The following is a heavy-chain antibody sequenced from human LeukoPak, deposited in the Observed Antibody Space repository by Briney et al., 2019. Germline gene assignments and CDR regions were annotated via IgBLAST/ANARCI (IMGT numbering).Heavy chain of an antibody. D-gene: IGHD2-2*01. CDR3: ARRAYCSCTSCDAVEIYY. CDR2: INAYNGDT. Sequence: ASVKLSCTASGYTFTSYGISWGRQAPGQGLERMGWINAYNGDTNYAQKLQGRVTMTTDTSTSTGYMELRSLRSDGTGVYFCARRAYCSCTSCDAVEIYYWGEGALVTVSS. J-gene: IGHJ4*02. V-gene: IGHV1-18*01. CDR1: GYTFTSYG.